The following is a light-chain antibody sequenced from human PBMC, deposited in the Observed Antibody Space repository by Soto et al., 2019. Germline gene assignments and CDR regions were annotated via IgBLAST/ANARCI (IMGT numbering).Light chain of an antibody. CDR1: QSVATF. J-gene: IGKJ2*01. V-gene: IGKV1-39*01. CDR2: GVS. Sequence: DIQMTHSPSSMSASVGDRVTISCRASQSVATFLNWYQHRPGKAPRLLIYGVSTLQSGVPSRFSGGGYVTDFTLTISSLQPEDFATYICQQSFGSPPTFGQGTKVDI. CDR3: QQSFGSPPT.